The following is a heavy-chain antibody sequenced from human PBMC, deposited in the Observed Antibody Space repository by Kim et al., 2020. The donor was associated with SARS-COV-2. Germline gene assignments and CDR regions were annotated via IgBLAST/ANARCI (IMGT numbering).Heavy chain of an antibody. V-gene: IGHV4-39*01. CDR1: GGSISSSSYY. Sequence: SETLSLTCTVSGGSISSSSYYWGWIRQPPGKGLEWIGSIYYSGSTYYNPSLKSRVTISVDTSKNQFSLKLSSVTAADTAVYYCARLSSFMITFGGVIVPRSYYVDYWGQGTLVTVSS. J-gene: IGHJ4*02. CDR3: ARLSSFMITFGGVIVPRSYYVDY. CDR2: IYYSGST. D-gene: IGHD3-16*02.